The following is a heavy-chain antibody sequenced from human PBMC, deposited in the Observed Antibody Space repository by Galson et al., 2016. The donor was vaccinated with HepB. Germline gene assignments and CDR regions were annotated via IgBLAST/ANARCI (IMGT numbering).Heavy chain of an antibody. Sequence: SLRLSCAASGFTFSGYAMTWVRQTPGKGLEWVSSISSSSSYIYYADSVKGRITISRDNAKNSLYLQMNSLRDEDTAVYYCARGDIVGAIFDYWGQGTLVTVSS. CDR3: ARGDIVGAIFDY. J-gene: IGHJ4*02. CDR2: ISSSSSYI. V-gene: IGHV3-21*01. D-gene: IGHD1-26*01. CDR1: GFTFSGYA.